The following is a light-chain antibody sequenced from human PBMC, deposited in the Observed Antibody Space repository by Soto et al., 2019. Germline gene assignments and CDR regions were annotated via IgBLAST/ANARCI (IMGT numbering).Light chain of an antibody. CDR3: SSYARSSSTLTYV. CDR1: SSDVGGYNY. CDR2: EVS. Sequence: QSALTQPASVSGSPGQSITISCTGTSSDVGGYNYVSWYQQHPGKAPKLMIYEVSNRPSGVSNRFSGSKSANTASLTISGLQAEDEADYYCSSYARSSSTLTYVFGSGTKLTVL. J-gene: IGLJ1*01. V-gene: IGLV2-14*01.